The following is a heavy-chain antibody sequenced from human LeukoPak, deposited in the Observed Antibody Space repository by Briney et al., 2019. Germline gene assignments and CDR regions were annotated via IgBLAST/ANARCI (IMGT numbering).Heavy chain of an antibody. J-gene: IGHJ3*02. CDR1: GGTFSSYA. V-gene: IGHV1-69*13. Sequence: ASVKVSCKASGGTFSSYAISWVRQAPGQGLEWMGGIIPIFGTANYAQKFQGRVTITADESTSTAYMELSSLRSEDTAVYYCARWVESSGDAFDIWGHGTMVTVSS. D-gene: IGHD3-22*01. CDR2: IIPIFGTA. CDR3: ARWVESSGDAFDI.